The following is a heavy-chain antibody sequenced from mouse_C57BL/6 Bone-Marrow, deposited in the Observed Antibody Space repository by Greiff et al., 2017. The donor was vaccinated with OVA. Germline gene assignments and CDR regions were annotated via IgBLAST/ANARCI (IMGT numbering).Heavy chain of an antibody. J-gene: IGHJ3*01. D-gene: IGHD2-4*01. V-gene: IGHV1-64*01. CDR2: IHPNSGST. Sequence: QVQLQQPGAELVKPGASVKLSCKASGYTFTSYWMHWVKQRPGQGLEWIGMIHPNSGSTNYNEKFKSKATLTVDKSSSTAYMQLSSLTSEDSAVYYGARSGDYDWFAYWGQGTLVTVSA. CDR1: GYTFTSYW. CDR3: ARSGDYDWFAY.